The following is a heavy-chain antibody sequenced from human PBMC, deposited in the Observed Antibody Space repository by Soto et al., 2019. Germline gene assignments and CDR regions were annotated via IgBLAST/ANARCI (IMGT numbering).Heavy chain of an antibody. CDR1: GYTFTGYY. V-gene: IGHV1-2*02. Sequence: ASVKVSCKASGYTFTGYYMHWVRQAPGQGLEWMGWINPNSGGTNYAQKFQGRVTITRDTSASTAYMELSSLRSEDTAVYYCARDGYCSGGSCRLFDPWGQGTLVTVSS. CDR3: ARDGYCSGGSCRLFDP. CDR2: INPNSGGT. D-gene: IGHD2-15*01. J-gene: IGHJ5*02.